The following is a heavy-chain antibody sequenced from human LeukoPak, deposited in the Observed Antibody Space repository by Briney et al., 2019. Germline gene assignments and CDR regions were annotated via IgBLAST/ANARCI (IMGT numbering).Heavy chain of an antibody. Sequence: SETLSLTRTVSGASINSHYWGWIRQPPGKGLEWIGYISYSGSTNYNPSLKSRVIISVDTSKTHFSLNLSSVTAADTAFYYCARHRVSGSSYSALDYWGQGTLVSVSS. CDR1: GASINSHY. J-gene: IGHJ4*02. CDR2: ISYSGST. D-gene: IGHD1-26*01. CDR3: ARHRVSGSSYSALDY. V-gene: IGHV4-59*08.